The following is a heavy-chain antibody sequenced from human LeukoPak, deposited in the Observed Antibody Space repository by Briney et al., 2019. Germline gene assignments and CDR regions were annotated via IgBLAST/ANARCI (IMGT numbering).Heavy chain of an antibody. CDR3: AKDQGVAARPKERFDY. D-gene: IGHD6-6*01. Sequence: GGSLRLSCAASGFTYSSYAMSWVRQAPGKGLEWVSAISGSGGSTYYADSVKGRFTISRDNSKNTLYLQMNSLRAEDTAVYYCAKDQGVAARPKERFDYWGQGTLVTVSS. J-gene: IGHJ4*02. CDR1: GFTYSSYA. CDR2: ISGSGGST. V-gene: IGHV3-23*01.